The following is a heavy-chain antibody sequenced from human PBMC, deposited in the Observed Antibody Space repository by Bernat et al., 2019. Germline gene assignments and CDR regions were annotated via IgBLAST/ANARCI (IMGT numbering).Heavy chain of an antibody. D-gene: IGHD3-22*01. J-gene: IGHJ1*01. CDR1: GFTFSSYA. CDR3: VRAYDSSGYYYAEEYFQH. Sequence: EVQLVESGGGLVQPGGSLRLSCSASGFTFSSYAMHWVRQAPGKGLEYVSAISSNGGSTYYADSVEGRFTISRDNSKNTLYLQMSSLRAEDTAVYYCVRAYDSSGYYYAEEYFQHWGQGTLVTVSS. V-gene: IGHV3-64D*06. CDR2: ISSNGGST.